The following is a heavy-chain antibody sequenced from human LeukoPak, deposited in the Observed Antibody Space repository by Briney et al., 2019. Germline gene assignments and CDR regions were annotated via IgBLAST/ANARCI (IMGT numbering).Heavy chain of an antibody. CDR3: ARRGVDGGGYFDY. Sequence: SETLSLTCAVYGGSFSCYYWSWIRHPPGKGLEWIGEINHSGSTNYNPPLKSRVNISVDTSKNLFSLKLSSVTAADTAVYYCARRGVDGGGYFDYWGQGTLVTVSS. V-gene: IGHV4-34*01. CDR2: INHSGST. J-gene: IGHJ4*02. CDR1: GGSFSCYY. D-gene: IGHD5-12*01.